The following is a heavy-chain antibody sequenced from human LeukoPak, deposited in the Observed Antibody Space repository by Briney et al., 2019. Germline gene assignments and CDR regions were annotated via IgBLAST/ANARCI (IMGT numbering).Heavy chain of an antibody. V-gene: IGHV3-7*01. CDR3: TRPSFRTFSYLDH. Sequence: GGSLCLSCAAYGFTFSTYWMGWVRQAPGKGREWVANIEEYGHEIPQVVSVNGRFTISRDNTKTSLYLQMYSLRVEDTAVYYCTRPSFRTFSYLDHWGQGALVTVSS. CDR2: IEEYGHEI. J-gene: IGHJ4*02. CDR1: GFTFSTYW. D-gene: IGHD3/OR15-3a*01.